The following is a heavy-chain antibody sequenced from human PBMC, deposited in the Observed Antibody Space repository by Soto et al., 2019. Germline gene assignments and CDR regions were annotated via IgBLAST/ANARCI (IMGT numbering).Heavy chain of an antibody. CDR1: GGSISSYY. D-gene: IGHD3-16*01. CDR2: ISYSGST. CDR3: ARPRQAGGGGGDAFDI. V-gene: IGHV4-59*08. J-gene: IGHJ3*02. Sequence: QVQLQESGPGLVKPSETLSLTCTVSGGSISSYYWSWIRQPPGKGLEWIGYISYSGSTNYNPSLKERVPISVNTAKNPFSPKRGSVTAADTAVYYCARPRQAGGGGGDAFDIWGQGTMVTVSS.